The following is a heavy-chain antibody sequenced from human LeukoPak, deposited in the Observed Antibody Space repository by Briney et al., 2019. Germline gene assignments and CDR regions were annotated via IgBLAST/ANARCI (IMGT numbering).Heavy chain of an antibody. CDR3: ARDKWDSGSYEPLGMDY. J-gene: IGHJ4*02. CDR1: GFTVSSNY. Sequence: GGSLRLSCAVSGFTVSSNYMSWVRQAPGKGLEWVSVIYSGGNTYYADSVKGRLTISRDNSKNTLYLQMNSLRAEDTAVYYCARDKWDSGSYEPLGMDYWGQGTLVTVSS. CDR2: IYSGGNT. V-gene: IGHV3-66*01. D-gene: IGHD3-10*01.